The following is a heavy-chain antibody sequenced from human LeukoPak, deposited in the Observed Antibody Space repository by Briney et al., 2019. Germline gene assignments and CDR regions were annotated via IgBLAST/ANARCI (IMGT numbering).Heavy chain of an antibody. CDR3: ARVTGPTIAARVLGGFDY. D-gene: IGHD6-6*01. Sequence: GASVKVSCKASGYTFTGYYMHWVRQAPGQGLEWMGWINPNSGGTNYAQKFQGRVTMTRDTSISTAYMELSRLRSDDTAVYYCARVTGPTIAARVLGGFDYWGQGTLVTVSS. CDR2: INPNSGGT. CDR1: GYTFTGYY. V-gene: IGHV1-2*02. J-gene: IGHJ4*02.